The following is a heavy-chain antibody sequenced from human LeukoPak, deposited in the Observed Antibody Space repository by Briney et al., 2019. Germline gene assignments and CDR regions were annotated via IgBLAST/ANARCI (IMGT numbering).Heavy chain of an antibody. CDR3: ARGRGTMVRGGGYYFDY. D-gene: IGHD3-10*01. Sequence: SETLSLTCAVYGGSFSGYYWSWIRQPPGKGLEWIGEINHSGSTNYNPSLKSRVTISVDTSKNQFSLKLSSVTAADTAVYYCARGRGTMVRGGGYYFDYWGQGTLATVSS. V-gene: IGHV4-34*01. CDR1: GGSFSGYY. CDR2: INHSGST. J-gene: IGHJ4*02.